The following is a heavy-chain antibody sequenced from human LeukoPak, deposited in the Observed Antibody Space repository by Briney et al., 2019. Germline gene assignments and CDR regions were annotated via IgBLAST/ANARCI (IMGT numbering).Heavy chain of an antibody. J-gene: IGHJ4*02. Sequence: GESLKISCQGSGYSFTSYWIGWVRQMPGKGLEWMGIIYPGDSDTRYSPSFQGQVTISADKSISTAYLQWSSLKASDTAMYYCARTAAGSRGPQKRLYYFDYWGQGTLVTVSS. CDR1: GYSFTSYW. V-gene: IGHV5-51*01. D-gene: IGHD6-13*01. CDR3: ARTAAGSRGPQKRLYYFDY. CDR2: IYPGDSDT.